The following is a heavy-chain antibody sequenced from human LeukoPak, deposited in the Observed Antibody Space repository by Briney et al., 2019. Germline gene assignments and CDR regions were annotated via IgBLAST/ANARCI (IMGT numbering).Heavy chain of an antibody. CDR1: EFTFSDYY. J-gene: IGHJ4*02. V-gene: IGHV3-11*01. D-gene: IGHD4-11*01. CDR2: INSVGSTI. Sequence: GGSLRLSSAASEFTFSDYYMSWIRQAPGKGLEWVSYINSVGSTIYYADSVKGRFTISRDNAKNSLYLQMNSLRAEDTAVYYCARGYSNYAHFDYWGQGTLVTVSS. CDR3: ARGYSNYAHFDY.